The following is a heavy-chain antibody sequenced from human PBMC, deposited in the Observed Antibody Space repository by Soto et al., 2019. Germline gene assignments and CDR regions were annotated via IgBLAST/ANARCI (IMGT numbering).Heavy chain of an antibody. J-gene: IGHJ4*02. CDR3: AKDLYGSGSHRFDS. CDR2: ISGSGVST. D-gene: IGHD3-10*01. CDR1: GFTFSSYA. V-gene: IGHV3-23*01. Sequence: PGGSLRLSCAASGFTFSSYAMTWIRQAPGKGLEWVSDISGSGVSTHYADSVKGRFTISRDNSKNTLYLQMNSLRAEDTAVYYCAKDLYGSGSHRFDSWGQGTLVTVSS.